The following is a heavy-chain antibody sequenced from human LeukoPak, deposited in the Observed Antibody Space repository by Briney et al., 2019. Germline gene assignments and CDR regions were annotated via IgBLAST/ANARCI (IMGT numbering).Heavy chain of an antibody. D-gene: IGHD5-12*01. CDR2: IYYSGST. CDR3: ARGTRSGYEYYFDY. CDR1: GGSISSYY. Sequence: PSETLSLTCTVSGGSISSYYWSWIRQPPGKGLEWIGYIYYSGSTNYNPSLKSRVTISVDTSKNQFSLKLSSVTAADTAVYYCARGTRSGYEYYFDYWGQGTLVTVSS. J-gene: IGHJ4*02. V-gene: IGHV4-59*01.